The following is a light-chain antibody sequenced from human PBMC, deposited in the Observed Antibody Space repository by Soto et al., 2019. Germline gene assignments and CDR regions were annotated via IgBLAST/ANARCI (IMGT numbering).Light chain of an antibody. CDR1: QGVDYS. Sequence: IQLTQSPSSLFASVGDRVIITCRASQGVDYSLAWYQQKPGKAPKLLIYAASTLQDGVPSRFSGSGSGRDFTLTISSLQPEDFATYYCQQLNSVPPYTFGQGTKVDIK. V-gene: IGKV1-9*01. CDR3: QQLNSVPPYT. CDR2: AAS. J-gene: IGKJ2*01.